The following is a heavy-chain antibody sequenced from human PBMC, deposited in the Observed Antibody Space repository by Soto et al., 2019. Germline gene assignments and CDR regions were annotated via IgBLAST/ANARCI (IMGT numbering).Heavy chain of an antibody. J-gene: IGHJ6*02. CDR3: ARVTSGMDV. CDR1: GFTFSSYW. V-gene: IGHV3-74*01. CDR2: INSDGTTT. Sequence: GGSLRLSCAASGFTFSSYWMQWVRQAPGKGLVWVSRINSDGTTTTNADSVKGRFTISRDNAKNTLYLQMNSLRAEDTAVYYCARVTSGMDVWGQGTTVTVSS.